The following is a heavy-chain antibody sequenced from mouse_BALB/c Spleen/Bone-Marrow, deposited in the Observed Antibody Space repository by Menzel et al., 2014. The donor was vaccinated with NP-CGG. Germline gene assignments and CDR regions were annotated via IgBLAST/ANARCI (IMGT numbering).Heavy chain of an antibody. J-gene: IGHJ1*01. CDR3: ARVIGTRCLDV. CDR2: ISGGGSYT. CDR1: GFTFSDYA. V-gene: IGHV5-9-4*01. D-gene: IGHD4-1*01. Sequence: EVHLVESGGGLVKPGGSLKLSCAASGFTFSDYAMSWVRQSPEKRLEWAAEISGGGSYTYYPDTVTGRFTIPRDNAKNTLYLEMSSLKSEDTAIYYCARVIGTRCLDVWGAGTTVTVSS.